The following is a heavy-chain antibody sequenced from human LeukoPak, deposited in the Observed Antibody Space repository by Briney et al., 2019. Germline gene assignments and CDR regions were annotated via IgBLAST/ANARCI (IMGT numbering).Heavy chain of an antibody. CDR3: AKDLGIAVAGVGDY. Sequence: GGSLRLSCAASGFTFDDYVMSWVRQAPGKGLEWVSGINWNGGSTGYADSVKGRFTISRDNAKNSLYLQMNSLRAEDTALYYCAKDLGIAVAGVGDYWGQGTLVTVSS. CDR1: GFTFDDYV. D-gene: IGHD6-19*01. V-gene: IGHV3-20*04. CDR2: INWNGGST. J-gene: IGHJ4*02.